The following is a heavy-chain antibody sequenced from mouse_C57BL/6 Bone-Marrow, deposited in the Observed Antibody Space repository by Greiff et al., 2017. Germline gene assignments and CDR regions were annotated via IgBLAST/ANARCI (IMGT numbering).Heavy chain of an antibody. J-gene: IGHJ3*01. Sequence: VQLQQSGPELVKPGASVKISCKASGYAFSSSWMNWVKQRPGKGLEWIGRIYPGDGDPNSNGKFKGKATLTADKYSSTAYMQRSSLTSEDAAVYFCVYGSSSFAYWGQGTLVTVSA. CDR1: GYAFSSSW. CDR3: VYGSSSFAY. D-gene: IGHD1-1*01. V-gene: IGHV1-82*01. CDR2: IYPGDGDP.